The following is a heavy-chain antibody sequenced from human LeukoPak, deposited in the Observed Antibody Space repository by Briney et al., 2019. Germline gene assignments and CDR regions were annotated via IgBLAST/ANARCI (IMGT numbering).Heavy chain of an antibody. J-gene: IGHJ6*03. CDR3: ARKGDSSGWTDWYYYYYMDV. CDR1: GYTFTSYD. V-gene: IGHV1-8*01. Sequence: GASVKVSCKAAGYTFTSYDINWVRQATGQGLEWMGWMNPNSGNTGYAQKFQGRVTMTRNTSISTAYMELSSLRSENTAVYYCARKGDSSGWTDWYYYYYMDVWGKGTTVTISS. D-gene: IGHD6-19*01. CDR2: MNPNSGNT.